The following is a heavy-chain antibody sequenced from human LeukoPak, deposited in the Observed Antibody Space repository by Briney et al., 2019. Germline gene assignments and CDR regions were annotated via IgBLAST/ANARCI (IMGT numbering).Heavy chain of an antibody. CDR3: ARGGFVVAATPLNRFDP. CDR1: GGSFSGYY. CDR2: INHSGST. D-gene: IGHD2-15*01. J-gene: IGHJ5*02. V-gene: IGHV4-34*01. Sequence: SETLSLTCAVYGGSFSGYYWSWIRQPPGKGLEWIGEINHSGSTNYNPSLKSRVTISVDTSKNQFSLKLSSVTAADTAVYYCARGGFVVAATPLNRFDPWGQGTLVTVSS.